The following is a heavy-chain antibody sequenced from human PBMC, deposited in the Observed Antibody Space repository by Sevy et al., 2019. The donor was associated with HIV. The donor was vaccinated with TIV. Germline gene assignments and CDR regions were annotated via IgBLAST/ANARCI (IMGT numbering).Heavy chain of an antibody. J-gene: IGHJ4*01. CDR3: ARDGGCTSTSCLVYFDD. V-gene: IGHV3-21*01. CDR2: ISGFSSHI. Sequence: GGSLRLSCAVSGFTFSTYTMNWVRQAPGKGLEWVSSISGFSSHIYYADSVKGRFTISRDNAKNSLYLQMNSLRAEDTAVYYCARDGGCTSTSCLVYFDDWGQGTLVTVSS. CDR1: GFTFSTYT. D-gene: IGHD2-2*01.